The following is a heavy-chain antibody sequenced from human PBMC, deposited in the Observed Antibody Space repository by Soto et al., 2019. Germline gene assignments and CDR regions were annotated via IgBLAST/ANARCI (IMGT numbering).Heavy chain of an antibody. Sequence: ESGGGVVQPGRSLRLSCAASGFTFSSYGMHWVRQAPGKGLEWVAVIWYDGSNKYYADSVKGRFTISRDNSKNTLYLQMNSLRAEDTAVYYCARDIDDYYYYGMDVWGQGTTVTVSS. V-gene: IGHV3-33*01. CDR1: GFTFSSYG. CDR3: ARDIDDYYYYGMDV. CDR2: IWYDGSNK. J-gene: IGHJ6*02.